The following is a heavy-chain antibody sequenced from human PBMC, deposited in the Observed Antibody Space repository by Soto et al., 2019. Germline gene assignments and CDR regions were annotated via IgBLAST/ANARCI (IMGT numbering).Heavy chain of an antibody. CDR2: LDQSGST. CDR1: GDSLRGQS. J-gene: IGHJ4*02. D-gene: IGHD5-18*01. V-gene: IGHV4-34*01. CDR3: ARGIGRAYSYGRYFDY. Sequence: SETLSLTCAVVGDSLRGQSWNWIRQSPWKGLEWIGELDQSGSTNYNPSLKSRVTISVDTSKNQFSLKLSSVTAADTAVYYCARGIGRAYSYGRYFDYWGQGTLVTVSS.